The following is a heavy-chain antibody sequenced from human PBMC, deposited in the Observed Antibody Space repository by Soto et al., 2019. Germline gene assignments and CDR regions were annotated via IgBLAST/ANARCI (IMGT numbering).Heavy chain of an antibody. CDR1: GFTFSDYY. CDR3: ARGRGAAADYFDF. CDR2: ISSSTSHT. V-gene: IGHV3-11*05. Sequence: QVQLVESGGCLVKPGGSLRLSCAVSGFTFSDYYMTRIRQAPGKRLEWVSYISSSTSHTKYADSVKGRFTISRDNSKNSLFLQMNSLRAEDTAVYYCARGRGAAADYFDFWGQGTLVTVS. J-gene: IGHJ4*02. D-gene: IGHD6-13*01.